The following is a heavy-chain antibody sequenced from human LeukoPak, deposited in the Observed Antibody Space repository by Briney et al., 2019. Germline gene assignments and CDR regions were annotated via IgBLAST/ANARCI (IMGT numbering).Heavy chain of an antibody. V-gene: IGHV1-69*05. CDR2: IIPIFGTA. Sequence: GASVKVSCKASGGTFSSYAISWVRQAPGQGLEWMGGIIPIFGTANYAQKFQGRVTITTGESTSTAYMELSSLRSEDTAVYYCARGPYDSSGYYYGYYYYYMDVWGEGTTVTVSS. CDR1: GGTFSSYA. J-gene: IGHJ6*03. CDR3: ARGPYDSSGYYYGYYYYYMDV. D-gene: IGHD3-22*01.